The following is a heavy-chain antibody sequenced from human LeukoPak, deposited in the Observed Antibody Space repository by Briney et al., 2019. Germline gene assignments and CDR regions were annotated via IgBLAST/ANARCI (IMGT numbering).Heavy chain of an antibody. V-gene: IGHV1-3*01. D-gene: IGHD3-3*01. CDR2: INAGNGNT. Sequence: ASVKVSCKASGYTFTSYAMHWVRQAPGQRLEWMGWINAGNGNTKYSQKFQGRVTITRDTSASTAYMEPSSLRSEDTAVYYCAREVRFLEWFYFDYWGQGTLVTVSS. J-gene: IGHJ4*02. CDR3: AREVRFLEWFYFDY. CDR1: GYTFTSYA.